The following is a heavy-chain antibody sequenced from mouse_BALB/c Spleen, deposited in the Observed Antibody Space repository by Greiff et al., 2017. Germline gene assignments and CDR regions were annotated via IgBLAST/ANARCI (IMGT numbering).Heavy chain of an antibody. V-gene: IGHV1-63*02. J-gene: IGHJ4*01. CDR1: GYTFTNYW. CDR2: IYPGGGYT. CDR3: AREGRSYDYAMDY. D-gene: IGHD1-1*01. Sequence: QVHVKQSGAELVRPGTSVKISCKASGYTFTNYWLGWVKQRPGHGLEWIGDIYPGGGYTNYNEKFKGKATLTADTSSSTAYMQLSSLTSEDSAVYFCAREGRSYDYAMDYWGQGTSVTVSS.